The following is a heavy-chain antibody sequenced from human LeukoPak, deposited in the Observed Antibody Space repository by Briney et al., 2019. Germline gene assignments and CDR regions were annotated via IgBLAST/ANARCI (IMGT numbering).Heavy chain of an antibody. J-gene: IGHJ4*02. V-gene: IGHV4-39*01. CDR3: ARQVGDTYYYGSGSYKVDY. CDR2: IYYSGSP. CDR1: GRPISSRSYH. Sequence: SDPLSLPCTVSGRPISSRSYHWGWIRQPRGKGLEWIGNIYYSGSPYYNPSPKSRVTISVDTSKNQFSLKLSSETSADTAVYYCARQVGDTYYYGSGSYKVDYWGEGTLVSVS. D-gene: IGHD3-10*01.